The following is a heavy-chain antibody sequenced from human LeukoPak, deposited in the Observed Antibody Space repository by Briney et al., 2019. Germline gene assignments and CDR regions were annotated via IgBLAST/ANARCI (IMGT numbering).Heavy chain of an antibody. CDR2: IYSGGST. CDR3: ARGEGFDY. CDR1: GFTFSSYW. J-gene: IGHJ4*02. Sequence: GGSLRLSCAASGFTFSSYWMHWVRQAPGKGLEWVSVIYSGGSTYYADSVKGRFTISRDNSKNTLYLQMNSLRAEDTAVYYCARGEGFDYWGQGTLVTVSS. D-gene: IGHD1-26*01. V-gene: IGHV3-66*01.